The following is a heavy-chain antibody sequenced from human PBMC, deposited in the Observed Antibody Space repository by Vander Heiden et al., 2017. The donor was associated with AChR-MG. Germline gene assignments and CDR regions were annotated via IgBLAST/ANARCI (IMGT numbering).Heavy chain of an antibody. D-gene: IGHD2-2*01. CDR2: IYYSGST. J-gene: IGHJ3*02. Sequence: QVQLQESGPGLVKPSETLSLTCTVSGGPISSYYWSWIRQPPGKGLEWIGYIYYSGSTNYHPSLKSRVTISVDTSKNQFSLKRSSVTAADTAVYYCARGTVVPAAKPGYAFDIWGHGTMVTDSS. CDR1: GGPISSYY. CDR3: ARGTVVPAAKPGYAFDI. V-gene: IGHV4-59*01.